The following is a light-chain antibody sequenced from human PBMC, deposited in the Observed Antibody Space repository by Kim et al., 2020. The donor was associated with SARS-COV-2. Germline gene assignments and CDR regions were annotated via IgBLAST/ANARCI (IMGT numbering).Light chain of an antibody. V-gene: IGLV4-69*01. CDR3: QTWGTGLV. CDR2: LNSGGSH. J-gene: IGLJ3*02. Sequence: QLVLTQSPSASASLGASVKLTCTLSSGHTNYAIAWHQQQPEKGPRYLMKLNSGGSHSKGDGIPDRFSGSSSGAERYLTISSLQSEDEADYYCQTWGTGLVFGGGTKVTVL. CDR1: SGHTNYA.